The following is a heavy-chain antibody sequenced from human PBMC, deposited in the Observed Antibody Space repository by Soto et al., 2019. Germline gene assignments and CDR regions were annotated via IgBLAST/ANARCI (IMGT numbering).Heavy chain of an antibody. CDR1: GGTFSSYA. CDR2: IIPIFGTA. D-gene: IGHD1-1*01. Sequence: QVQLVQSGAEVKKPGSSVKVSCKASGGTFSSYAISWVRQAPGQGLEWMGGIIPIFGTANYAQKFQGRVTITADESTSTAYMELSILRSEDTAVYYCAKSSGTGPLQAFDIWGQGTMVTVSS. J-gene: IGHJ3*02. CDR3: AKSSGTGPLQAFDI. V-gene: IGHV1-69*01.